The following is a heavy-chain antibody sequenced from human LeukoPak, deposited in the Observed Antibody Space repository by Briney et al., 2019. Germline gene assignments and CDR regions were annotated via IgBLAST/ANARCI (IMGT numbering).Heavy chain of an antibody. Sequence: ASVKVSCKASGYTFTGYYIHWVRHAPGQGLEWMGIINPSGGSTSYAQKFQVRVTMTRDMATSTVYMELSSLRSEDTAVYYCARDSSSWYGGFDYWGQGTLVTVSS. CDR1: GYTFTGYY. V-gene: IGHV1-46*01. J-gene: IGHJ4*02. CDR3: ARDSSSWYGGFDY. D-gene: IGHD6-13*01. CDR2: INPSGGST.